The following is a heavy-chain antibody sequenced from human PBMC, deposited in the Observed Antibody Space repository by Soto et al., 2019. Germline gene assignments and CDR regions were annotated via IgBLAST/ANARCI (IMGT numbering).Heavy chain of an antibody. J-gene: IGHJ2*01. Sequence: QVQLVQSGAEVKKPGSSVKVSCKASGGTFSSYAISWVRQAPGQGLEWMGGIIPIFGTANYAQKFQGRVTITAXXSXSXXYMELSSLRSEDTAVYYCARAGGYSYGRPDWYFDLWGRGTLVTVSS. CDR3: ARAGGYSYGRPDWYFDL. CDR2: IIPIFGTA. CDR1: GGTFSSYA. D-gene: IGHD5-18*01. V-gene: IGHV1-69*12.